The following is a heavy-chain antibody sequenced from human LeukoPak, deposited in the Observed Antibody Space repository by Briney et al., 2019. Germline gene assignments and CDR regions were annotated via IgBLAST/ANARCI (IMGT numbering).Heavy chain of an antibody. Sequence: GGSLRLSCAASGFTFSSYCMNWVRQAPGKGLEWVAMIKQDGSEQYSGDSVKGRFTISRDDAKNSLYLLLNSLRAEDTAVYFCVRGAGYLFDSWGQGTLVSVSS. J-gene: IGHJ4*02. D-gene: IGHD2-15*01. CDR3: VRGAGYLFDS. CDR1: GFTFSSYC. CDR2: IKQDGSEQ. V-gene: IGHV3-7*03.